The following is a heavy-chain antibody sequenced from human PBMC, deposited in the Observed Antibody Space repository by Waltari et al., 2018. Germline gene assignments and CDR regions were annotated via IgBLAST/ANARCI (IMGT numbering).Heavy chain of an antibody. J-gene: IGHJ6*02. CDR1: GGSISSGSYY. Sequence: QVQLQESGPGLVKPSQTLSLTCTVSGGSISSGSYYWSWIRQPPGKGLEWIGRIYTSGSTNYNPSLKSRVTISVDTSKNQFSLKLSSVTAADTAVYYCARHPKDYDFWSGYYNYYYGMDVWGQGTTVTVSS. CDR2: IYTSGST. D-gene: IGHD3-3*01. V-gene: IGHV4-61*02. CDR3: ARHPKDYDFWSGYYNYYYGMDV.